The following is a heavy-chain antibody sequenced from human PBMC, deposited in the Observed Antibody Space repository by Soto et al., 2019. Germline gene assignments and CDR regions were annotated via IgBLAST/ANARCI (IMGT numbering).Heavy chain of an antibody. CDR1: GFTFSSYG. Sequence: QVQLVESGGGVVQPGRSLRLSCAASGFTFSSYGMHWVRQAPGKGLEWVAVIWYDGSNKYYADSVKGRFTISRDNSKNTRYLQVNSLRAEDTAVYYCARHQTAPDYWGQGTLVTVSS. CDR2: IWYDGSNK. J-gene: IGHJ4*02. CDR3: ARHQTAPDY. D-gene: IGHD2-21*02. V-gene: IGHV3-33*01.